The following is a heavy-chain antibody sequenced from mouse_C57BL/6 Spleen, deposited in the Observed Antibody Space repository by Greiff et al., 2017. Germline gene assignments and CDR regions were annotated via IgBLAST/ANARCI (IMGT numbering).Heavy chain of an antibody. CDR1: GFTFSSYT. CDR3: ARQGFGYYSAWFAY. V-gene: IGHV5-9*01. Sequence: DVMLVESGGGLVKPGGSLKLSCAASGFTFSSYTMSWVRQTPEKRLEWVATISGGCGNTYYPDSVKGRFTISRDNAKNTLYLQMSSLRSEDTALYYCARQGFGYYSAWFAYWGQGTLVTVSA. D-gene: IGHD2-3*01. CDR2: ISGGCGNT. J-gene: IGHJ3*01.